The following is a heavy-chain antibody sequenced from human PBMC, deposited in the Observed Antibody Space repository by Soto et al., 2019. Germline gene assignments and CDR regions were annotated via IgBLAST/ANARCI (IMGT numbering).Heavy chain of an antibody. CDR3: ARDGVGATSDYYYYGMDV. CDR2: IIPIFGTA. V-gene: IGHV1-69*12. Sequence: QVQLVQSGAEVKKPGSSVKVSCKASGGTFSSYAISWVRQAPGQGLEWMGGIIPIFGTANYAQKFQGRVTITADESTSTAYMGLSSLRSEDTAVYYCARDGVGATSDYYYYGMDVWGQGTTVTVSS. CDR1: GGTFSSYA. J-gene: IGHJ6*02. D-gene: IGHD1-26*01.